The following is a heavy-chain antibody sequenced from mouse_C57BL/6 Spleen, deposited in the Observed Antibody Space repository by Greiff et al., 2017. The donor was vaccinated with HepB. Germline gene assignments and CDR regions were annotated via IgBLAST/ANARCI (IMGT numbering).Heavy chain of an antibody. CDR2: IYPGSGST. CDR1: GYTFTSYW. D-gene: IGHD2-3*01. CDR3: ARRRVEKSGIVTWFAY. V-gene: IGHV1-55*01. J-gene: IGHJ3*01. Sequence: QVQLQQPGAELVKPGASVKMSCKASGYTFTSYWITWVKQRPGQGLEWIGDIYPGSGSTNYNEKFKSKATLTVDTSSSTAYMQLSSRTSEDSAVYYCARRRVEKSGIVTWFAYWGQGTLVTVSA.